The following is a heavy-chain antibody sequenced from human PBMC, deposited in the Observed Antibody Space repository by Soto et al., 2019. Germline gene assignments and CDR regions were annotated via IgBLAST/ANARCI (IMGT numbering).Heavy chain of an antibody. CDR1: GGSISSYY. J-gene: IGHJ4*02. Sequence: SQTLSLTCTVSGGSISSYYWSWIRQPPGKGLEWIGYIYYSGSTNYNPSLKSRVTISVDTSKNQFSLKLSSVTAADTAVYYCARATDDDYGDYYFDYWGQGTLVTSPQ. CDR3: ARATDDDYGDYYFDY. V-gene: IGHV4-59*01. CDR2: IYYSGST. D-gene: IGHD4-17*01.